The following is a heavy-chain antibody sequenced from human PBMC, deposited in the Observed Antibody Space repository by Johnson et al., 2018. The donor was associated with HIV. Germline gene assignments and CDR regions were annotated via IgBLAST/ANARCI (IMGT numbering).Heavy chain of an antibody. CDR1: GFTFSDYA. J-gene: IGHJ3*02. V-gene: IGHV3-30-3*01. D-gene: IGHD1-14*01. CDR3: VRDQGGNHNAVDI. Sequence: QVQLVESGGNVVQPGRSLRLSCAASGFTFSDYAMHWVRQAPGKGLEWVAVISYDGSNKYYPDSVKGRFTISRDNAKNFLYLQMNSLRGEDTALYYCVRDQGGNHNAVDIWGQGTMVTVSS. CDR2: ISYDGSNK.